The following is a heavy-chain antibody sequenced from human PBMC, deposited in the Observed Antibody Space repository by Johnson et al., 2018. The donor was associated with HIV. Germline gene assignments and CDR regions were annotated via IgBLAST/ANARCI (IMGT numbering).Heavy chain of an antibody. D-gene: IGHD6-19*01. CDR2: IWYDGSNK. J-gene: IGHJ3*02. V-gene: IGHV3-33*06. CDR1: GFTFSSYG. CDR3: AKDLGITVAGRGGLDAFDI. Sequence: QVQLVESGGGVVQPGRSLRLSCAASGFTFSSYGMHWVRQAPGTGLEWVAVIWYDGSNKYYADSVKGRFTISRDNSKNTLYLQMNSLRAEDTAVYYCAKDLGITVAGRGGLDAFDIWGQGTMVTVSS.